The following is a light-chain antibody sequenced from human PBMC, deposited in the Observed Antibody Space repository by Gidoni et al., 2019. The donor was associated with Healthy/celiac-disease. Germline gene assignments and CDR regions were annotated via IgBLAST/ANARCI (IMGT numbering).Light chain of an antibody. CDR3: QQYGSSPFT. Sequence: IVLTQSPGTLSLSPGESATLSCRASQSVSSSYLAWYQHKPGQAPRLLIYGASSRATGIPDRFSGSGSGTDFTLTISRLEPEDFAVYYCQQYGSSPFTFGPGTKVDIK. CDR2: GAS. J-gene: IGKJ3*01. V-gene: IGKV3-20*01. CDR1: QSVSSSY.